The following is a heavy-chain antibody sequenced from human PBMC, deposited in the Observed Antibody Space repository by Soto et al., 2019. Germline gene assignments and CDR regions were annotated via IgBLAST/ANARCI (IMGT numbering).Heavy chain of an antibody. J-gene: IGHJ6*02. CDR3: ARDRQWLAEEGGVYYYYGMDV. CDR2: TYYRSKWYN. V-gene: IGHV6-1*01. D-gene: IGHD6-19*01. CDR1: GDSVSSNSAA. Sequence: PSQTLSLTCAISGDSVSSNSAAWNWIRQSPSRGLEWLGRTYYRSKWYNDYAVSVKSRITINPDTSKNQFSLQLNSVTPEDTAVYYCARDRQWLAEEGGVYYYYGMDVWGQGTTVTVSS.